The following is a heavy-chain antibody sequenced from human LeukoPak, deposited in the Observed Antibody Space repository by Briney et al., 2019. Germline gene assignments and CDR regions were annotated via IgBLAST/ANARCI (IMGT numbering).Heavy chain of an antibody. D-gene: IGHD1-26*01. CDR3: ARVKWELLTISHYFDY. J-gene: IGHJ4*02. CDR2: ISYDGSNK. Sequence: GGTLRLSCAASGFTFSSYAMHWVRQAPGKGLEWVAVISYDGSNKYYADSVKGRFTISRDNSKNTLYLQMNSLRAEDTAVYYCARVKWELLTISHYFDYWGQGTLVTVSS. V-gene: IGHV3-30-3*01. CDR1: GFTFSSYA.